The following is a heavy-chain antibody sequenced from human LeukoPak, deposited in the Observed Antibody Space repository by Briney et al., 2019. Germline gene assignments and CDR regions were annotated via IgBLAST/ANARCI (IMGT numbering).Heavy chain of an antibody. CDR1: GGSISSGDYY. Sequence: SETLSLTCTVSGGSISSGDYYWSWIRQPPGKGLEWIGYIYYSGSTYYNPSLKSRVTISVDTSKNQFSLKLSSVTAADTAVYYCARLGYCSSTSCYNFDYWGQGTLVTVSS. V-gene: IGHV4-30-4*08. CDR3: ARLGYCSSTSCYNFDY. D-gene: IGHD2-2*01. J-gene: IGHJ4*02. CDR2: IYYSGST.